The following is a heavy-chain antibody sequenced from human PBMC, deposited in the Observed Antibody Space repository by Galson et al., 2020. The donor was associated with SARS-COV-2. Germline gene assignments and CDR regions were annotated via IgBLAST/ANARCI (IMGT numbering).Heavy chain of an antibody. Sequence: SETLSLTCTVSGGSISSGSYYWSWIRQHPGKGLEWIGYIYYSGSTGYNPSLKSLLTISVDTSKNQFSLNLRSVSAADTAVYYCARTQVVRGWYDAFDIWGQGTMVTVSS. J-gene: IGHJ3*02. CDR1: GGSISSGSYY. D-gene: IGHD6-19*01. CDR3: ARTQVVRGWYDAFDI. CDR2: IYYSGST. V-gene: IGHV4-31*01.